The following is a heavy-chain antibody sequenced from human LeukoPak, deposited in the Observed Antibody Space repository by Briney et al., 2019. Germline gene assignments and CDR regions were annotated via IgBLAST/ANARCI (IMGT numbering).Heavy chain of an antibody. J-gene: IGHJ6*02. Sequence: GGSLRLSCAASGFTFSNYNMNWVRQAPGKGLEWVAVISYDGSNKYYADSVKGRFTISRDNSKNTLYLQMNSLRAEDTAVYYCARHYDFVPGDGMDVWGQGTTVTVSS. D-gene: IGHD3-3*01. V-gene: IGHV3-30-3*01. CDR3: ARHYDFVPGDGMDV. CDR2: ISYDGSNK. CDR1: GFTFSNYN.